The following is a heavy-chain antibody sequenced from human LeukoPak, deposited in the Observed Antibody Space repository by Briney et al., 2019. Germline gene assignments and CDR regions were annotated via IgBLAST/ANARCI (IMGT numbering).Heavy chain of an antibody. CDR1: GFTFSSYE. D-gene: IGHD3-10*01. CDR2: ISSSGSTI. V-gene: IGHV3-48*03. J-gene: IGHJ4*02. Sequence: PGGSLRLSCAASGFTFSSYEMNWVRQAPGKGLEWVSYISSSGSTIYYADSVKGRFTIPRDNAKNSLYLQMNSLRAEDTAVYYCARVGYYGSGSSSEYYFDYWGQGTLVTVSS. CDR3: ARVGYYGSGSSSEYYFDY.